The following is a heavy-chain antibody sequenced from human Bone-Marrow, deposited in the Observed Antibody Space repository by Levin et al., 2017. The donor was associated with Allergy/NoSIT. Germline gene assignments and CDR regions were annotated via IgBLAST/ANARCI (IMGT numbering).Heavy chain of an antibody. J-gene: IGHJ4*02. CDR2: IGGSGRNT. V-gene: IGHV3-23*01. Sequence: GGSLRLSCEASGFTFSSYAMSWVRQAPGKGLEWVSGIGGSGRNTYYADSVKGRFTISRDNSKDTLYLQMNSLRAEDTAVYYCAKDRRYYDSSSLDYWGQGTLVTVSS. CDR3: AKDRRYYDSSSLDY. CDR1: GFTFSSYA. D-gene: IGHD3-22*01.